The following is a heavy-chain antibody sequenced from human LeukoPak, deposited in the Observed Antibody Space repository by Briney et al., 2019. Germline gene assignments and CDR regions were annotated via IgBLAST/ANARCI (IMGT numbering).Heavy chain of an antibody. Sequence: SETLSLTCAVYGGSFSGYYWSWIRQPPGKGLEWIGEINHSGSTNYNPSLKSRVTISVDTSKNQFSLKLSSVTAADTAVYYCARTRRRAPLYCSSTSCYKIPRGFDYWGQGTLVTVSS. J-gene: IGHJ4*02. V-gene: IGHV4-34*01. CDR2: INHSGST. D-gene: IGHD2-2*02. CDR3: ARTRRRAPLYCSSTSCYKIPRGFDY. CDR1: GGSFSGYY.